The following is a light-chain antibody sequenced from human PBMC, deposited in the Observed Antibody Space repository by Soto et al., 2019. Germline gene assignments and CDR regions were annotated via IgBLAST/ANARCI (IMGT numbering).Light chain of an antibody. CDR2: DAS. CDR1: QSVSSY. J-gene: IGKJ2*01. CDR3: QQRSNWPPYT. V-gene: IGKV3-11*01. Sequence: SVLTQSPATLSLSPGERATLSCRASQSVSSYLAWYQQKPGQAPRLLIYDASNRATGIPARFSGSGSGTDFTPTISSLEPEDFAVYYCQQRSNWPPYTFGQGTKLEIK.